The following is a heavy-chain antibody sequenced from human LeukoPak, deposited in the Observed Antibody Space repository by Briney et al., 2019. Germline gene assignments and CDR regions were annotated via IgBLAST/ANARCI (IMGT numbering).Heavy chain of an antibody. D-gene: IGHD5-24*01. CDR2: IYYSGGT. CDR3: ARLEENFDY. CDR1: GGSISSYY. Sequence: PSETLSLTCTVSGGSISSYYWSWIRQPPGKGLEWIGYIYYSGGTNYNPSLKSRVTISVDTSKNQFSLKLSSVTAADTAVYYCARLEENFDYWGQGTLVTVSS. J-gene: IGHJ4*02. V-gene: IGHV4-59*08.